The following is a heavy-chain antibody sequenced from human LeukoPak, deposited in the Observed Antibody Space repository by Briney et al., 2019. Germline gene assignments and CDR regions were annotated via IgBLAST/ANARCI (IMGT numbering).Heavy chain of an antibody. V-gene: IGHV1-2*02. CDR3: ARGGCSSTSCPFDY. CDR2: INPNSGGT. CDR1: GYTSTGYY. J-gene: IGHJ4*02. D-gene: IGHD2-2*01. Sequence: ASVKVSCKASGYTSTGYYMHWVRQAPGQGLEWMGWINPNSGGTNYAQKFQGRVTMTRDTSISTAYMELSRLRSDDTAVYYCARGGCSSTSCPFDYWGQGTLVTVSS.